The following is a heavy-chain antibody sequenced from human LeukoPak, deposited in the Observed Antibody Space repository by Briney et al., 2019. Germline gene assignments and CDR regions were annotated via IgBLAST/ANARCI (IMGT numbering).Heavy chain of an antibody. CDR3: ARDPPVLRYFDWLLPFDY. CDR1: GGTFSSYA. J-gene: IGHJ4*02. D-gene: IGHD3-9*01. CDR2: ISAYNGNT. V-gene: IGHV1-18*01. Sequence: ASVTVSCKASGGTFSSYAISWVRQAPGQGLEWMGWISAYNGNTNYAQKLQGRVTMTTDTSTSTAYMELRSLRSDDTAVYYCARDPPVLRYFDWLLPFDYWGQGTLVTVSS.